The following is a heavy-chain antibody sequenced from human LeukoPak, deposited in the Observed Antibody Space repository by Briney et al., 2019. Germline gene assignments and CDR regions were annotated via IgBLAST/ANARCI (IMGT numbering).Heavy chain of an antibody. V-gene: IGHV1-18*01. CDR1: GYTFTTYG. CDR2: ISAYNGNT. D-gene: IGHD3-3*02. CDR3: ARGRGAFLEWLDDYYYYGLDV. Sequence: ASVKVSCKASGYTFTTYGISWVRQAPGQGLEWMGWISAYNGNTNYAQKLQGRVTMTTDTSTSTAYMELRGLRSDDTAVYYCARGRGAFLEWLDDYYYYGLDVWGQGTTVTVSS. J-gene: IGHJ6*02.